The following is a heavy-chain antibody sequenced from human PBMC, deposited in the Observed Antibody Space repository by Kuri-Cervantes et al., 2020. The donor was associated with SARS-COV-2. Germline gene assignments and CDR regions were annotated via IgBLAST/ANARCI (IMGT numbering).Heavy chain of an antibody. CDR1: GGTFSSYA. CDR2: IIPIFGTA. CDR3: ARGGFIVVVPAASFDI. J-gene: IGHJ3*02. V-gene: IGHV1-69*06. Sequence: SVKVSCKASGGTFSSYAISWVRQAPGQGLEWMGRIIPIFGTANYAQKFQGRVTITADKSTSTAYMELSSLRSEDTAVYYCARGGFIVVVPAASFDIWGQGTMVTVSS. D-gene: IGHD2-2*01.